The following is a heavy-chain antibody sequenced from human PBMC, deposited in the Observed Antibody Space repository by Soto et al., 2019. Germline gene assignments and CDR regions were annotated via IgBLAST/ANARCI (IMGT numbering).Heavy chain of an antibody. CDR3: ARPTTASLYFDY. D-gene: IGHD5-12*01. Sequence: LKISCKVSGYSFTNYWIGWVRQLPGKGLEWMGTIYPGDSDTKYSQSFRGQVTISADNSISTAYLQWSSLKASDTAVYYCARPTTASLYFDYWGQGTLVTVSS. CDR2: IYPGDSDT. V-gene: IGHV5-51*01. CDR1: GYSFTNYW. J-gene: IGHJ4*02.